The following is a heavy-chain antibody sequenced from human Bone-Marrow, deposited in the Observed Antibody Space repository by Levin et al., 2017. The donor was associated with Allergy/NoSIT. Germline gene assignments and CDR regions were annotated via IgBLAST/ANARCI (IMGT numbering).Heavy chain of an antibody. CDR3: AKSGPRGTPPLDAFDI. CDR2: ISGSGGST. Sequence: GGSLRLSCAASGFTFSSYAMSWVRQAPGKGLEWVSAISGSGGSTYYADSVKGRFTISRDNSKNTLYLQMNSLRAEDTAVYYCAKSGPRGTPPLDAFDIWGQGTMVTVSS. D-gene: IGHD1-14*01. J-gene: IGHJ3*02. V-gene: IGHV3-23*01. CDR1: GFTFSSYA.